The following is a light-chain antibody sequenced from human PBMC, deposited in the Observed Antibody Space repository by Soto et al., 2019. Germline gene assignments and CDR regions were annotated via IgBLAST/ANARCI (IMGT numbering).Light chain of an antibody. V-gene: IGKV1-33*01. CDR1: QDITNY. CDR2: DAS. Sequence: DIQMTQSPSSLSASVGDRVIITCQASQDITNYLNWYQQKPGKAPKLLTYDASNLETGVPSRFSGSGSGTHFTFTITSLQPEDIATYYCQHYDDLPYTFGPGTNVNIK. J-gene: IGKJ3*01. CDR3: QHYDDLPYT.